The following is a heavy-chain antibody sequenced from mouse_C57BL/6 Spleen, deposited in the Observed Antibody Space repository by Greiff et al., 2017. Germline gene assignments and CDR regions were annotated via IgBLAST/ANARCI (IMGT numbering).Heavy chain of an antibody. CDR1: GYTFTDYE. J-gene: IGHJ4*01. V-gene: IGHV1-15*01. Sequence: QVQLKESGAELVRPGASVTLSCKASGYTFTDYEMHWVKQTPVHGLEWIGAIDPETGGTAYNQKFKGKAILTVDKSSSTAYMELRSLTSEDSAVYYCTLTGNYAMDYWGQGASDTVSS. D-gene: IGHD4-1*01. CDR2: IDPETGGT. CDR3: TLTGNYAMDY.